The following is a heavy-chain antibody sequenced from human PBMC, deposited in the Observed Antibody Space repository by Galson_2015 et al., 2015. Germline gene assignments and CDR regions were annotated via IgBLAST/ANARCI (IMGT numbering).Heavy chain of an antibody. CDR3: AKGLLPHWTGSSDDAFDV. CDR2: ISGSGEST. D-gene: IGHD3/OR15-3a*01. J-gene: IGHJ3*01. CDR1: EFTFNTYT. V-gene: IGHV3-23*01. Sequence: SLRLSCAASEFTFNTYTMNWVRQAPGRGLEWVSVISGSGESTYYADSVKGRFSISRDTSTNTFYLHTNNLRADDTATYYCAKGLLPHWTGSSDDAFDVWGQGTMVTVAS.